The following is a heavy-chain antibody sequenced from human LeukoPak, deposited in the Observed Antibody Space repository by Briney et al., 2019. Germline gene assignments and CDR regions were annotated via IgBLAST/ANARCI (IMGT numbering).Heavy chain of an antibody. CDR2: IIPILGIA. CDR3: AREKFFSGSYAFDI. D-gene: IGHD1-26*01. Sequence: ASVKVSCKASGGTFSSYAISWVRQAPGQGLEWMGRIIPILGIANYAQKFQGRVTITADKSTGTAYMELSSLRSEDTAVYYCAREKFFSGSYAFDIWGQGTMVTVSS. J-gene: IGHJ3*02. V-gene: IGHV1-69*04. CDR1: GGTFSSYA.